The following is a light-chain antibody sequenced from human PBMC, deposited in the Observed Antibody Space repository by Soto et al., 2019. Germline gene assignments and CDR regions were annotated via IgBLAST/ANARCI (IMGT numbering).Light chain of an antibody. CDR3: QQRSNWPPT. V-gene: IGKV3-11*01. Sequence: EIVLTQSPATLSLAPGERATLSCRASQSVSSYLAWYQQKPGQAPRLLIYDASNRATGIPARFRGSGSGTDFTLTISSLEPEDFAVYYFQQRSNWPPTFGGGTKVEIK. J-gene: IGKJ4*01. CDR2: DAS. CDR1: QSVSSY.